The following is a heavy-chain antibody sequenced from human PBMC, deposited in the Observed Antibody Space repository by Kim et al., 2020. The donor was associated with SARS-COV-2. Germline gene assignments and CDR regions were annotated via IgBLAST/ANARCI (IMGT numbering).Heavy chain of an antibody. CDR2: IYTSGST. CDR3: ARYTVTTDVDWFDP. J-gene: IGHJ5*02. V-gene: IGHV4-4*07. D-gene: IGHD4-17*01. Sequence: SETLSHTCTVSGGSISSYYWSWIRQPAGKGLEWIGRIYTSGSTNYNPSLKSRVTMSVDTSKNQFSLKLSSVTAADTAVYYCARYTVTTDVDWFDPWGQGTLVTVSS. CDR1: GGSISSYY.